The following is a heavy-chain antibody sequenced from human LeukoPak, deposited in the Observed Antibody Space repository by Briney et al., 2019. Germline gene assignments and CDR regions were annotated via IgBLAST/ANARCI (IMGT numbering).Heavy chain of an antibody. Sequence: GESLKISCKGSGYSFTNYWIAWVRQMPGKGLEWMGIISPDDSDTRYSPSFQGQVSISVDKFINSAYMQWSSLEASDTAVYYCARLRYYDFWSGHYDAFDIWGQGTMVTVSS. CDR1: GYSFTNYW. CDR3: ARLRYYDFWSGHYDAFDI. CDR2: ISPDDSDT. D-gene: IGHD3-3*01. V-gene: IGHV5-51*01. J-gene: IGHJ3*02.